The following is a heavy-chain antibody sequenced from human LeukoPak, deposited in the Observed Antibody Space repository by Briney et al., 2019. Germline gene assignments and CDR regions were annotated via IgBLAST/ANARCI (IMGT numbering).Heavy chain of an antibody. V-gene: IGHV3-23*01. D-gene: IGHD7-27*01. CDR3: AKDGGLWVSAHWGDS. CDR2: ISGSGDNT. CDR1: GFTFSSYA. J-gene: IGHJ4*02. Sequence: QPGGSLRLSCAASGFTFSSYAMSWVRQAPGKGLEWVSGISGSGDNTYYADSVKGRFTVSRDNSKNTLFLQMNSLRAEDTAVYYCAKDGGLWVSAHWGDSWGRGTLVTVSS.